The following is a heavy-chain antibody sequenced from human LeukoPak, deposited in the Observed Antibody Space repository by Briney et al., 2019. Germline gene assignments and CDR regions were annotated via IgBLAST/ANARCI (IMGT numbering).Heavy chain of an antibody. V-gene: IGHV3-23*01. J-gene: IGHJ4*02. CDR1: GFTFSSDA. CDR2: ISPGGGPT. Sequence: PGGSLRLSCAASGFTFSSDAMNWVRQAPGKGLEWVSGISPGGGPTYYADSVRGRFSISRDDLKSTVYLQMKNLRAEDTAVYYCAKDGAWLRFDDWGQGILVTVSS. CDR3: AKDGAWLRFDD. D-gene: IGHD5-12*01.